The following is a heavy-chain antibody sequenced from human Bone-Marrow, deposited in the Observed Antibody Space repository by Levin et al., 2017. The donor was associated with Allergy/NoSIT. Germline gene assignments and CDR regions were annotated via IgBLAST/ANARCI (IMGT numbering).Heavy chain of an antibody. J-gene: IGHJ5*02. CDR1: GFTFSTYW. D-gene: IGHD3-10*01. CDR3: ARDRGYADSGSNVSWVDR. CDR2: IPSNGKT. V-gene: IGHV3-74*01. Sequence: GGSLRLSCAASGFTFSTYWMHWVRQAPGKGLVWVSRIPSNGKTNYADSVKGRFTLSRDTAKNTLYLQMNSLTVGDTAVYEGARDRGYADSGSNVSWVDRWGQGTLVTVSS.